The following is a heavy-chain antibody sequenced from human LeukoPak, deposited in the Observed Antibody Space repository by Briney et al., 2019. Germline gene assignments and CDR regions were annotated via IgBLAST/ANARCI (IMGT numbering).Heavy chain of an antibody. J-gene: IGHJ4*02. D-gene: IGHD2-21*02. V-gene: IGHV3-48*01. CDR1: GFTFSSYS. CDR3: ARALT. CDR2: ISSSSSTI. Sequence: GGAPRLSRAAPGFTFSSYSMKWVRPAPGKGLEWVSYISSSSSTIYYADSVKGRFTISRDNAKNSLYLQMNSLRAEDTAVYYCARALTWGQGTLVTVSS.